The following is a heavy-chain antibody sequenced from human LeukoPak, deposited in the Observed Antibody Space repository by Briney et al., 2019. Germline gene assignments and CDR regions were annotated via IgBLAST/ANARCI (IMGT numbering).Heavy chain of an antibody. CDR2: ISGSGGST. V-gene: IGHV3-23*01. J-gene: IGHJ4*02. CDR3: AKCLRLAAVLRYFDW. D-gene: IGHD3-9*01. CDR1: GFTFSSYA. Sequence: PGGSLRLPCAASGFTFSSYAMSWVRQAPGKGLEWVSAISGSGGSTYYADSVKGRFTISRDNSKNTLYLQMNSLRAEDTAVYYCAKCLRLAAVLRYFDWWGQGTLVTVSS.